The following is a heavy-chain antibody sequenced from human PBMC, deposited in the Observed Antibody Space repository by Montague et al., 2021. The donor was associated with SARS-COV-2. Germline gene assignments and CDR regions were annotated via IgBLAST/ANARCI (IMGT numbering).Heavy chain of an antibody. CDR2: ISYDGSNQ. Sequence: SLRLSCAASGFDCILSPMHWVRQAPGFFFDFFAGISYDGSNQYYVDSFQGLFTISRDNSKNTVVLQMNSLRADDTAVYYCVGALDIVVVAATMGFEHWGQGTLVTVSA. D-gene: IGHD2-2*03. CDR3: VGALDIVVVAATMGFEH. J-gene: IGHJ4*02. V-gene: IGHV3-30-3*01. CDR1: GFDCILSP.